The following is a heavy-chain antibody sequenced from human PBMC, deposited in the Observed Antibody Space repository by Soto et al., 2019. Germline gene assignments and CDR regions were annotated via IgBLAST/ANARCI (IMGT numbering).Heavy chain of an antibody. CDR3: ARVLGYSSSSGLLNYFDY. V-gene: IGHV4-38-2*01. J-gene: IGHJ4*02. D-gene: IGHD6-6*01. Sequence: PSETLSLTCAVSGYSISSGYYWGWIRQPPGKGLEWIGSIYHSGSTYYNPSLKSRVTISVDTSKNQFSLKLSSVTAADTAVCYCARVLGYSSSSGLLNYFDYWGQGTLVTVSS. CDR1: GYSISSGYY. CDR2: IYHSGST.